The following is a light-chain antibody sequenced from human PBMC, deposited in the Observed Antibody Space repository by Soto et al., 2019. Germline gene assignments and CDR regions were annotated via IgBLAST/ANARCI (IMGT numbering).Light chain of an antibody. J-gene: IGLJ3*02. Sequence: QSVLTQPPSASGTPGQRVTISCSGSSSNIGSHTVNWYQQLPGAAPRLLIYSNTQRPSGVPDRFSGSKSGTSASLAISGLRSEDEADYYCAAWDDSLNGVFGGGTKVNVL. CDR2: SNT. V-gene: IGLV1-44*01. CDR3: AAWDDSLNGV. CDR1: SSNIGSHT.